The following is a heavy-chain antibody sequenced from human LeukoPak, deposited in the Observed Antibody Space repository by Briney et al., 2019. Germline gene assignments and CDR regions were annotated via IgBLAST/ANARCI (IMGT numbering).Heavy chain of an antibody. Sequence: QSGGSLRLSFAVSGFTFNSYAMSWVRQAPGKGLEWVSTISGSGGSTYYADSVKGRFTISRDNSKNTLYLQMNSLRAEDTAVYYCAKEVGVAAWEDYWGQGTLVTVSS. V-gene: IGHV3-23*01. J-gene: IGHJ4*02. CDR2: ISGSGGST. D-gene: IGHD6-13*01. CDR1: GFTFNSYA. CDR3: AKEVGVAAWEDY.